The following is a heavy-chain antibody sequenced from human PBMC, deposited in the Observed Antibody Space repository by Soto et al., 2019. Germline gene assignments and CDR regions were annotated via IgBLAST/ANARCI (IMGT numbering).Heavy chain of an antibody. D-gene: IGHD3-10*01. CDR2: IRGSGDNT. J-gene: IGHJ4*02. CDR3: AISPTMVRGLIFDY. V-gene: IGHV3-23*01. CDR1: GFTFSSYS. Sequence: EVQLLESGGGLVQPGGSLRLSCAASGFTFSSYSLSWVRQAPGQGLDWVSAIRGSGDNTYYADSVKGRFTISRDNTKNTLYLQMNSLRAEDTAVYYCAISPTMVRGLIFDYWGQGALVTVSS.